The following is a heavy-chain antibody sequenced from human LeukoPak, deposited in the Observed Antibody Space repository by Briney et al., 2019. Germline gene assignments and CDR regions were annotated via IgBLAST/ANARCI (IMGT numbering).Heavy chain of an antibody. Sequence: GASVKVSCKASGYTFTGYYMHWVRQAPGQGLEWMGWINPNSGGTNYAQKFQGRVTLTRDTSITTGYMELSGLTSDDTAVYYCASLSYYDLNGYFYWGQGTLVTVSS. CDR1: GYTFTGYY. J-gene: IGHJ4*02. CDR3: ASLSYYDLNGYFY. V-gene: IGHV1-2*02. CDR2: INPNSGGT. D-gene: IGHD3-22*01.